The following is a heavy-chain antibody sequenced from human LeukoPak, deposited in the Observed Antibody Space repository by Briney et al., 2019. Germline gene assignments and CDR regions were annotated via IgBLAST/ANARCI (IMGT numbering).Heavy chain of an antibody. CDR2: ISAYNGNT. Sequence: ASVKVSCKASGYTFTNYGISWVRQAPGQGLEWMGWISAYNGNTNYAQKLQGRVTMTTDTSTSTAYMELRSLRSDDTAVYYCARVRCSGCSCYSNFDYWGQGTLVTVSS. J-gene: IGHJ4*02. CDR1: GYTFTNYG. V-gene: IGHV1-18*01. CDR3: ARVRCSGCSCYSNFDY. D-gene: IGHD2-15*01.